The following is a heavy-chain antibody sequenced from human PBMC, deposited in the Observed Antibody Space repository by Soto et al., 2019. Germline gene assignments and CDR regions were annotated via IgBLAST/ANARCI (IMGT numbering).Heavy chain of an antibody. CDR2: IIPIFGTA. V-gene: IGHV1-69*13. D-gene: IGHD3-22*01. Sequence: ASVKVSCKASGGTFSSYAISWVRQAPGQGLEWMGGIIPIFGTANYAQKFQGRVTITADESTSTAYMELSSLRSEDTAVYYCARVLLTDYYDSPVGGYYYGMDVWGQGTTVTVSS. CDR1: GGTFSSYA. J-gene: IGHJ6*02. CDR3: ARVLLTDYYDSPVGGYYYGMDV.